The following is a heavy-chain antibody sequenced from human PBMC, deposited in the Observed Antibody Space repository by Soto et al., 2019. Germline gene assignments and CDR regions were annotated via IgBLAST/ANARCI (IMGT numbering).Heavy chain of an antibody. V-gene: IGHV4-38-2*01. D-gene: IGHD3-3*01. CDR3: ARGNYDFWSGRSMDV. CDR1: GYSISSGYY. J-gene: IGHJ6*02. Sequence: SETLSLTCAVSGYSISSGYYWGWIRQPPGKGLEWIGSIYHSGSTYYNPSLKSRVTISVDTSKNQFSLKLSSVTAADTAVYYCARGNYDFWSGRSMDVWGQGTTVNVSS. CDR2: IYHSGST.